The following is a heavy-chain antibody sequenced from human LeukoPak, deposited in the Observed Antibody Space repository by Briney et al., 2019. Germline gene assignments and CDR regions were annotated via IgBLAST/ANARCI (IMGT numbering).Heavy chain of an antibody. CDR2: IRYDGSNK. CDR3: ATMGGYDMGVPKSYYYFDL. V-gene: IGHV3-30*02. CDR1: GFTFSSYG. J-gene: IGHJ2*01. Sequence: GGSLRLSCAASGFTFSSYGMHWVRQAPGKGLEWVAFIRYDGSNKYYADSVKGRFTISRDNSKNTLYLQMNSLRAEDTAVYYCATMGGYDMGVPKSYYYFDLWGRGTLVTVSS. D-gene: IGHD5-12*01.